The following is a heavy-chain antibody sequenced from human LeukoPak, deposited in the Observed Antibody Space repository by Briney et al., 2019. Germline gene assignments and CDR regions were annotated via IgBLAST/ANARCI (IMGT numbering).Heavy chain of an antibody. D-gene: IGHD1-26*01. CDR2: ISSNGGST. J-gene: IGHJ4*02. CDR1: GFTFSSYA. V-gene: IGHV3-64*01. CDR3: ARVLVDSGSYLDY. Sequence: GGSLRLSCAASGFTFSSYAMHWVRQAPGKGLEYVSAISSNGGSTYYANSVKGRFTISRDNSKNTLYLQMGSLRAEDMAVYYCARVLVDSGSYLDYWGQGTLVTVSS.